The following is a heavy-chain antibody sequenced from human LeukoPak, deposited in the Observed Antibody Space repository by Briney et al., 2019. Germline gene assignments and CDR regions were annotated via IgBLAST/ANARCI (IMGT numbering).Heavy chain of an antibody. CDR2: INPNSGGT. J-gene: IGHJ5*02. CDR1: GYTFTGHY. CDR3: ARDGIAAAGTIGNWFDP. D-gene: IGHD6-13*01. Sequence: ASVKVSCKASGYTFTGHYMHWVRQAPGQGLEWMGWINPNSGGTNYAQKFQGRVTMTRDTSISTAYMELSRLRSDDTAVYYCARDGIAAAGTIGNWFDPWGQGTLVTVSS. V-gene: IGHV1-2*02.